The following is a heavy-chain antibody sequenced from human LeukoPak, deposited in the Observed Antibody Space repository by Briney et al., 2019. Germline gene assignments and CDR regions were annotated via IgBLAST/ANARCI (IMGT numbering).Heavy chain of an antibody. V-gene: IGHV1-2*06. CDR2: IDPNTGGT. CDR3: ASLYDIVGTTVDY. CDR1: GYTFTGYY. Sequence: ASVKVSCKASGYTFTGYYMHWVRQAPGQGLEWMGRIDPNTGGTKSAKNFQGRVTMTRDTSISTAYMALSGLRSDDTAVYYCASLYDIVGTTVDYWGQGPLVPVSS. D-gene: IGHD1-26*01. J-gene: IGHJ4*02.